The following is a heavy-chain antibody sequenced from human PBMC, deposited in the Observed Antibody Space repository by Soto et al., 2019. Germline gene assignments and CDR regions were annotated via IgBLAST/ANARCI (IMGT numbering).Heavy chain of an antibody. Sequence: QLQLQESGSGLVKPSQTLSLTCAVSGGSISSGGYSWSWIRQPPGKGLEWIGYIYHSGSTYYNPSLKSRVTISVDRAKNQFSLKLSSVTAADTAVYYCARAQEYYDCWSVTRTYYVDYWGQGTLVTVSS. CDR2: IYHSGST. V-gene: IGHV4-30-2*01. CDR1: GGSISSGGYS. D-gene: IGHD3-3*01. CDR3: ARAQEYYDCWSVTRTYYVDY. J-gene: IGHJ4*02.